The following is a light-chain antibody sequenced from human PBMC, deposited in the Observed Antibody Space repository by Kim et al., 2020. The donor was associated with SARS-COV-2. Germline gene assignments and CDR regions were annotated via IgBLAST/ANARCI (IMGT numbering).Light chain of an antibody. Sequence: ASVGNKVTITCRASQSISSWLAWYQQKPGKAPNLLIYKASSLESGVPSRFSGSGSGTEFTLTNSSLQPDDFATYYCQQYNSYPWTFGQGTKVDIK. CDR2: KAS. J-gene: IGKJ1*01. V-gene: IGKV1-5*03. CDR3: QQYNSYPWT. CDR1: QSISSW.